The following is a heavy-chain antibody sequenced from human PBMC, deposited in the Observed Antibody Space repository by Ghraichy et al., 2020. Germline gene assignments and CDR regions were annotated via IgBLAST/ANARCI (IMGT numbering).Heavy chain of an antibody. V-gene: IGHV1-69*13. CDR3: ARAPNRYCSSTSCYTWFDP. J-gene: IGHJ5*02. CDR1: GGTFSSYA. Sequence: SVKVSCKASGGTFSSYAISWVRQAPGQGLEWMGGIIPIFGTANYAQKFQGRVTITADESTSTAYMELSSLRSEDTAVYYCARAPNRYCSSTSCYTWFDPWGQGTLVTVSS. D-gene: IGHD2-2*02. CDR2: IIPIFGTA.